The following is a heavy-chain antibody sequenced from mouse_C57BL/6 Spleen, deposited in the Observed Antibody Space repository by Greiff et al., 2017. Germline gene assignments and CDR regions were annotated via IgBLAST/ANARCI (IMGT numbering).Heavy chain of an antibody. CDR3: ARYYYGRGYYAMDY. CDR1: GFSLTSYG. Sequence: VQLQQSGPGLVQPSQSLSITCTVSGFSLTSYGVHWVRHSPGKCLEWLGVIWIGGSTDYNAAFISRLSISKDNSKSQVFFKMNSLQADDTAIYYCARYYYGRGYYAMDYWGQGTSVTVSS. J-gene: IGHJ4*01. V-gene: IGHV2-2*01. CDR2: IWIGGST. D-gene: IGHD1-1*01.